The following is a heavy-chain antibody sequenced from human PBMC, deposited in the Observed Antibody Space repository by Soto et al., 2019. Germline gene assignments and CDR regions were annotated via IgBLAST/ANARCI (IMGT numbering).Heavy chain of an antibody. CDR1: GFTFSSYA. V-gene: IGHV3-23*01. CDR3: AKYQNIVLRSHGMDV. Sequence: GGSLRLSCAASGFTFSSYAMSWVRQAPGKGLEWVSAISGSGGSTYYADSVKGRFTISRDNSKNTLYLQMNSLRAEDTAVYYCAKYQNIVLRSHGMDVWGQGTTVTVSS. D-gene: IGHD2-8*01. J-gene: IGHJ6*02. CDR2: ISGSGGST.